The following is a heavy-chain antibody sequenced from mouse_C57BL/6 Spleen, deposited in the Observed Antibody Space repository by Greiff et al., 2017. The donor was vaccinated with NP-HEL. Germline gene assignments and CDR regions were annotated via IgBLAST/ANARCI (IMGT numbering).Heavy chain of an antibody. Sequence: EVMLVESGGGLVQPGGSMKLSCAASGFTFSDAWMDWVRQSPEKGLEWVAEIRNKANNHATYYAESVKGRFTISRDDSKSSVYLQMNSLRAEDTGIYYCTRLEIYYDYSWFAYWGQGTLVTVSA. CDR1: GFTFSDAW. J-gene: IGHJ3*01. V-gene: IGHV6-6*01. D-gene: IGHD2-4*01. CDR3: TRLEIYYDYSWFAY. CDR2: IRNKANNHAT.